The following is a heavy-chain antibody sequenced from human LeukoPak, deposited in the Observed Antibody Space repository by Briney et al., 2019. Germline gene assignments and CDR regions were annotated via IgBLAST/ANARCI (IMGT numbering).Heavy chain of an antibody. D-gene: IGHD3-3*01. CDR3: VRVKYYDFWSGNDAFDM. J-gene: IGHJ3*02. CDR1: GFTFSNYW. CDR2: IKQDGSEK. Sequence: GGSLRLSCAASGFTFSNYWMSWVRQAPGKGLEWVANIKQDGSEKYYVDSVKGRFTISRDNAKNSLYLRMSSLRGEDTAVYYCVRVKYYDFWSGNDAFDMWGQGTMVTVSS. V-gene: IGHV3-7*01.